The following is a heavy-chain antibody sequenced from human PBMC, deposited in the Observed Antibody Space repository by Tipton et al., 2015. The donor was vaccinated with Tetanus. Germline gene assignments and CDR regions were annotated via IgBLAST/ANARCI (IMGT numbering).Heavy chain of an antibody. Sequence: RSLRLSCVASGFAFNIYAMYWVRQAPGKGLEWLALISYDGSNDFYADSVKGRFTVSRDNSKNTLYLQLNSLRTEDTAIYYCAKDLVWGVNYYYYGMDVWGQGTTVTVSS. D-gene: IGHD3-16*01. CDR3: AKDLVWGVNYYYYGMDV. V-gene: IGHV3-30*04. CDR2: ISYDGSND. J-gene: IGHJ6*02. CDR1: GFAFNIYA.